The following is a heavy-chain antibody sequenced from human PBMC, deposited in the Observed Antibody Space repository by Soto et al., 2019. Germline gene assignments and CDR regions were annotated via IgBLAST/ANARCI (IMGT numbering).Heavy chain of an antibody. CDR1: GYTFTNYG. CDR2: ISVYNGDT. CDR3: ARDPEGDSDFDL. V-gene: IGHV1-18*01. Sequence: ASVKVSCKAYGYTFTNYGISWVRQAPGQGLEWMAWISVYNGDTNYRQKFQGRVTLTTDRTTSTAYMELGGLGSDDTAVYYCARDPEGDSDFDLWGQGTLVSVS. J-gene: IGHJ4*02. D-gene: IGHD2-21*02.